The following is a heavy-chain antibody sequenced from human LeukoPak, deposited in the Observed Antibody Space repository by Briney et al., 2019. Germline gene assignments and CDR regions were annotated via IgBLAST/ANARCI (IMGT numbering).Heavy chain of an antibody. V-gene: IGHV4-38-2*01. J-gene: IGHJ5*02. CDR3: YGSGSYFEWFDP. CDR2: IYHSGST. Sequence: SETLSLTCAVSGYSISSGYYWGWIRQPPGKGLDWIGSIYHSGSTYYNPSLKSRVTISVDTSKNQFSLKLSSVTAADTAVYYCYGSGSYFEWFDPWGQGTLVTVSS. D-gene: IGHD3-10*01. CDR1: GYSISSGYY.